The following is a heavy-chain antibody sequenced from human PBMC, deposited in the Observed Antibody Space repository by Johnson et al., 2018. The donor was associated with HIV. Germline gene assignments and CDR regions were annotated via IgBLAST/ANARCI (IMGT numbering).Heavy chain of an antibody. V-gene: IGHV3-64*01. CDR3: AKDIRLVSAYYDILSGTSFDAFDI. D-gene: IGHD3-9*01. CDR2: ISSNGGST. Sequence: VQLVESGGGVVQPGGSLRLSCAASGFTFSSYAMHWVRQAPGKGLEYVSAISSNGGSTYYANSVKGRFTISRDNSTNTLYLQMNSLRVEDTAVYYCAKDIRLVSAYYDILSGTSFDAFDIWGQGTMVTVSS. J-gene: IGHJ3*02. CDR1: GFTFSSYA.